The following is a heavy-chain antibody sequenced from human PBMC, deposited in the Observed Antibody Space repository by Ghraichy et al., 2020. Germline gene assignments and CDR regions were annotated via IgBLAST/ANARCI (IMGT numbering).Heavy chain of an antibody. CDR1: GASIVSNDY. V-gene: IGHV4-59*12. Sequence: SETLSLTCAVSGASIVSNDYWSWIRHRPGTGLEWLGYINYNGTAYYNPSLTRRLTMSVDTSKNQVSLILTYVIAADTAKYYCVRVPDMDVWGQGVMVTVSS. D-gene: IGHD3-10*01. J-gene: IGHJ6*02. CDR2: INYNGTA. CDR3: VRVPDMDV.